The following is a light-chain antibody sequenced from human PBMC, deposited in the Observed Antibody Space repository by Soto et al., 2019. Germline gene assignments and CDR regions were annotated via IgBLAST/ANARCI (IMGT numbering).Light chain of an antibody. CDR2: AAS. CDR1: QGIRND. Sequence: MTQSPASLSSSVGGTVTITCRASQGIRNDLGWYQQRPGKAPKLLISAASSIQSGVPSRFIGSGSGTDFTLTISSLQPEDVATYYWLQGYKYFGFGQGTRLEI. CDR3: LQGYKYFG. V-gene: IGKV1-6*01. J-gene: IGKJ5*01.